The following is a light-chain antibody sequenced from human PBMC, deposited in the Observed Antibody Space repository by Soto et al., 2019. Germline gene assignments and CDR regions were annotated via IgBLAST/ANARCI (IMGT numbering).Light chain of an antibody. CDR2: EVS. CDR1: SRDVGGYNY. J-gene: IGLJ1*01. CDR3: NSYAGSNTYV. V-gene: IGLV2-8*01. Sequence: QSAMTQPPFASGSPGQSVTISCTGTSRDVGGYNYVSWYQQHPGKAPKLIIYEVSKRPSGVPDRFSGSKSGNTASLTVSGLQAEDEADYYCNSYAGSNTYVFGTGTKLTVL.